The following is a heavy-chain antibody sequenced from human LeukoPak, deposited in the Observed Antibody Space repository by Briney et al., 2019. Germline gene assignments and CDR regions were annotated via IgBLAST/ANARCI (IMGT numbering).Heavy chain of an antibody. CDR3: AKDIGDSVGYNYFDS. Sequence: GGSLRLSCAASGFTFDDYTMHWVRQAPVKGLEWVSLISWHGSTTKYADSVKGRFTISRDNLKNSLSLQMNSLGPEDTALYYCAKDIGDSVGYNYFDSWGQGTLVTVSS. J-gene: IGHJ4*02. V-gene: IGHV3-43*01. CDR1: GFTFDDYT. CDR2: ISWHGSTT. D-gene: IGHD3-22*01.